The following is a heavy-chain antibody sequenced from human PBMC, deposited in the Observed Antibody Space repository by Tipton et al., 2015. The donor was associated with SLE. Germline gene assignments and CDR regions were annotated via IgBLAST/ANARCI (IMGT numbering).Heavy chain of an antibody. Sequence: SLRLSCVGSGFNFNIYAVSWVRQAPGKGLQWVAAISGSGDSTYYADSVRGRFTVSRDKSKNTLYLQMNSLRAEDTAVYYCAAYHYDASGDQYMDVWGKGTTVTVSS. CDR2: ISGSGDST. CDR3: AAYHYDASGDQYMDV. J-gene: IGHJ6*03. V-gene: IGHV3-23*01. D-gene: IGHD3-22*01. CDR1: GFNFNIYA.